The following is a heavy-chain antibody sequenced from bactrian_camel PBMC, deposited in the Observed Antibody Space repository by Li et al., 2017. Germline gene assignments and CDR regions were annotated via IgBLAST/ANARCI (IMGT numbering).Heavy chain of an antibody. D-gene: IGHD1*01. CDR2: TYTGGSTE. CDR3: AADASVYDCYSFSWRRGYQFGY. V-gene: IGHV3S40*01. CDR1: GYTYDTSC. Sequence: QLVESGGGSVEAGGSLTLSCEVKGYTYDTSCMGWFRQAPGKGREGVAATYTGGSTEYYADSVKGRFTISVDNAKNTVYLQMTNLNPEDTAMYYCAADASVYDCYSFSWRRGYQFGYWGQGTQVTVS. J-gene: IGHJ6*01.